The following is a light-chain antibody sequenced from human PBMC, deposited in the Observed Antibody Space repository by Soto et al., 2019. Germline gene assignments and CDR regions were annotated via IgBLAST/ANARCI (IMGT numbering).Light chain of an antibody. CDR3: QQYINWPLS. Sequence: EIVMTQSPASLSVSPGERATLSCRAAQNVGRDLAWYQQKPGQAPRLLIYGASTSATGIPARFTGSGSGTEFTLTISSLQSEDSAVYHCQQYINWPLSFGGGTKVEIK. CDR2: GAS. V-gene: IGKV3D-15*01. J-gene: IGKJ4*01. CDR1: QNVGRD.